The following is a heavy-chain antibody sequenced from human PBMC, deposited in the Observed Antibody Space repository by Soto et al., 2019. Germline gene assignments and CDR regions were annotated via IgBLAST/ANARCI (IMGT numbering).Heavy chain of an antibody. CDR2: IIPIFGTA. Sequence: QVQLVQSGAEVKKPGSSVKVSCKASGGTFSSYAISWVRQAPGQGLEWMGGIIPIFGTANYAQKFQGRVTITADESTSTAYMELSSRRSEDTAVYYCARPYCGGDCYSDAFDIWGQGTMVTVSS. J-gene: IGHJ3*02. D-gene: IGHD2-21*02. CDR3: ARPYCGGDCYSDAFDI. CDR1: GGTFSSYA. V-gene: IGHV1-69*12.